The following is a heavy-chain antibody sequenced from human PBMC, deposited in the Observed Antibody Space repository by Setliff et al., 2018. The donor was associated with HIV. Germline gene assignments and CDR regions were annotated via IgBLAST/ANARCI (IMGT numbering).Heavy chain of an antibody. D-gene: IGHD6-6*01. J-gene: IGHJ6*03. V-gene: IGHV4-4*02. Sequence: SETLSLTCAVSGGSISSSNWWSWVRQPPGKGLEWIGEIYHSGSTNYNPSLKSRVTISIDTSKNQLSLKLSSVTAADTAVYYCARGSSSGLYYYYYYMDVWGKGTTVTAP. CDR2: IYHSGST. CDR1: GGSISSSNW. CDR3: ARGSSSGLYYYYYYMDV.